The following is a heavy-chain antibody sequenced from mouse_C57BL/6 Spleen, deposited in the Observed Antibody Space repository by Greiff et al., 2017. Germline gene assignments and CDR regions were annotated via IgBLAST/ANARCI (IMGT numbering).Heavy chain of an antibody. Sequence: EVKVVESGGGLVKPGGSLKLSCAASGFTFSSYTMSWVRQTPEKRLEWVATISGGGGNTYYPDNVKGRFTISRDNAKNTLYLQMCRLRSEDTALYYSAGYNSGYGFAYWGQGTLVTVSA. CDR3: AGYNSGYGFAY. D-gene: IGHD3-2*02. V-gene: IGHV5-9*01. J-gene: IGHJ3*01. CDR2: ISGGGGNT. CDR1: GFTFSSYT.